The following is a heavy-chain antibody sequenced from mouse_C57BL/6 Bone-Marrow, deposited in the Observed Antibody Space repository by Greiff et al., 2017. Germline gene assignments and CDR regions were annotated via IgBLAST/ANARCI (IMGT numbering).Heavy chain of an antibody. V-gene: IGHV1-11*01. D-gene: IGHD2-4*01. J-gene: IGHJ4*01. Sequence: QVQLQQSGAELASPGASVTLSCKASGYTFTDHIMTWVKKRPGQGLEWIGRIYPVSGETNYNQKFMGKAILSVDRSSSTVYMVLNSLTSEDPAVYYWGRGGYDYDYAMDYWGQGTSVTVSS. CDR3: GRGGYDYDYAMDY. CDR2: IYPVSGET. CDR1: GYTFTDHI.